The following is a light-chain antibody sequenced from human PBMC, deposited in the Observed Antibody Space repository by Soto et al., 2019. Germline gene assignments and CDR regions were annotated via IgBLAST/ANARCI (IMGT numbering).Light chain of an antibody. J-gene: IGLJ2*01. CDR2: EDK. V-gene: IGLV6-57*04. CDR3: QSYDSNNHVI. Sequence: NFMLTQPHSVSESPGKTVTISCTRSSGSFASNYAQWYQQRPGSAPTAVIYEDKQRPSGVPNRFSGSIDSSSNSASLTISGLKTEDEADYYCQSYDSNNHVIFGGGTKVTVL. CDR1: SGSFASNY.